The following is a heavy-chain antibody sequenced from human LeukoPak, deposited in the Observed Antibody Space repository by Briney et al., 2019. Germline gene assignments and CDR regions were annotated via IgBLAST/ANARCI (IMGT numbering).Heavy chain of an antibody. CDR2: ISSSSNFI. D-gene: IGHD6-13*01. V-gene: IGHV3-21*04. Sequence: GGSLRLSCEASGFNFEIYSMNWVRQAPGKGLEWVSSISSSSNFIYYADSVKGRFTISRDNSKNTLYLQMNSLRAEDTALYYCARDSRHLSSTRGGLKESRGAFFDYWGQGTLVTVSS. J-gene: IGHJ4*02. CDR3: ARDSRHLSSTRGGLKESRGAFFDY. CDR1: GFNFEIYS.